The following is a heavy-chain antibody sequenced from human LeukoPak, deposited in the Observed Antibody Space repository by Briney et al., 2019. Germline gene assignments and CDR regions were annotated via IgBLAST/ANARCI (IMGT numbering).Heavy chain of an antibody. CDR3: AREKPPSPAAISFDP. CDR1: GGSFSGYY. V-gene: IGHV4-34*01. D-gene: IGHD2-2*01. J-gene: IGHJ5*02. Sequence: SETLSLTCAVYGGSFSGYYWSWIRQPPEKGLEWIGEINHSGSTNYNPSLKSRVTISVDTSKNQFSLKLSSVTAADTAVYYCAREKPPSPAAISFDPWGQGTLVTVSS. CDR2: INHSGST.